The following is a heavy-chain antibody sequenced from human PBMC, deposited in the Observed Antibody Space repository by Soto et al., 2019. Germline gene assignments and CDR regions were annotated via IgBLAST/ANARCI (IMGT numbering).Heavy chain of an antibody. CDR1: GYSISSSNW. CDR2: IYYSGST. J-gene: IGHJ5*02. D-gene: IGHD3-10*01. CDR3: ARTLYGSGSYVWFDP. V-gene: IGHV4-28*01. Sequence: SATQSLTWAVSGYSISSSNWWGWIRQPPGKGLEWIGYIYYSGSTYYNPSLKSRVTMSVDTSKNQFSLKLSSVTAVDTAVYYCARTLYGSGSYVWFDPWGQGTLVTVS.